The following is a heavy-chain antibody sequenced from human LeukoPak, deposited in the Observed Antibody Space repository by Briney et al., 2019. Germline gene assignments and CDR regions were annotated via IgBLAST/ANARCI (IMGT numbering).Heavy chain of an antibody. CDR2: IYTSGST. V-gene: IGHV4-4*07. J-gene: IGHJ6*03. CDR1: GGSISSYY. Sequence: KPSETLSLTCTDPGGSISSYYWSWIRQPAGKGLEWIGRIYTSGSTNYNPSLKSRVTMSVDTSKNQFSLKLSSVTAADTAVYYCARASQAAAGTNYYYYMDVWGKGTTVTISS. D-gene: IGHD6-13*01. CDR3: ARASQAAAGTNYYYYMDV.